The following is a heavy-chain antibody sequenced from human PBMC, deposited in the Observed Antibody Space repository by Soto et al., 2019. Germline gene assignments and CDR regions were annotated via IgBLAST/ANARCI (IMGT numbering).Heavy chain of an antibody. Sequence: QVQLMQSGAEIKKPGSSVKVSCKTSGDNFRKNVFTWVRQAPGQGLEWMGGTIPALGKTHYIEKIQGRVTITVDDVTRTVYMEVRNLTSEDTAIYYCARGPFRPSAMDVWGQGTTVTVSS. CDR1: GDNFRKNV. V-gene: IGHV1-69*01. CDR2: TIPALGKT. CDR3: ARGPFRPSAMDV. D-gene: IGHD3-10*01. J-gene: IGHJ6*02.